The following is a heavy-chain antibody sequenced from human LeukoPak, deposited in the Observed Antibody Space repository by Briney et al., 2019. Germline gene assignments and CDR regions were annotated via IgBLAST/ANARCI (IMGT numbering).Heavy chain of an antibody. D-gene: IGHD6-13*01. CDR3: ARGLDSSSWYSLDYYYGMDV. Sequence: GGSLRLSCAASGFTFSSYSMNWVRQAPGQGLEWFSSISSSSSYIYYADSVKGRFTISRDNAKNSLYLQMNSLRAEDTAVYYCARGLDSSSWYSLDYYYGMDVWGQGTTVTVSS. CDR1: GFTFSSYS. J-gene: IGHJ6*02. V-gene: IGHV3-21*01. CDR2: ISSSSSYI.